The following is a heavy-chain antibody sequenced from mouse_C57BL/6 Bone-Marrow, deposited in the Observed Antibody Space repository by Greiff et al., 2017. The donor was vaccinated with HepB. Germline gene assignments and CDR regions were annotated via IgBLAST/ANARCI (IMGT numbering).Heavy chain of an antibody. D-gene: IGHD1-1*01. V-gene: IGHV1-26*01. J-gene: IGHJ1*03. Sequence: EVQLQQSGPELVKPGASVKISCKASGYTFTDYYMNWVKQSHGKSLEWIGDINPNNGGTSYNQKFKGKATLTVDKSSSTAYMELRSLTSEDSAVYYCARQEIVPGSSLWYFDVWGTGTTVTVSS. CDR2: INPNNGGT. CDR3: ARQEIVPGSSLWYFDV. CDR1: GYTFTDYY.